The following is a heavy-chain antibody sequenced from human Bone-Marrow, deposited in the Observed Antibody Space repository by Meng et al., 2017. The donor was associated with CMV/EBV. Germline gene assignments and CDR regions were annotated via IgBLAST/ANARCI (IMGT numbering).Heavy chain of an antibody. CDR1: GYTFTSYY. CDR2: INPSGGST. Sequence: ASVKVSCKASGYTFTSYYMHWVRQAPGQGLEWMGIINPSGGSTSYAQKFQGRVTMTRDTSTSTVYMELSSLRSDDTAVYYCARAYYGSGGYSAFDIWGQGTMVTVSS. V-gene: IGHV1-46*01. CDR3: ARAYYGSGGYSAFDI. D-gene: IGHD3-10*01. J-gene: IGHJ3*02.